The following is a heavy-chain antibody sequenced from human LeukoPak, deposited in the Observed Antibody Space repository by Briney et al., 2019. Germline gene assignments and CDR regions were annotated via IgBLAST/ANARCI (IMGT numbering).Heavy chain of an antibody. D-gene: IGHD2-8*01. CDR1: GFTFDNYA. J-gene: IGHJ5*02. V-gene: IGHV3-23*01. CDR3: AKMLMVMLYWFDP. CDR2: VGGNGGTT. Sequence: TGGSLRLSCAASGFTFDNYAMSWVRQAPGKGLEWVSSVGGNGGTTYYADSVKGRFTISRDNSKNTVYLQMNSLRAEDTAVYYCAKMLMVMLYWFDPWGQGTLVTVSS.